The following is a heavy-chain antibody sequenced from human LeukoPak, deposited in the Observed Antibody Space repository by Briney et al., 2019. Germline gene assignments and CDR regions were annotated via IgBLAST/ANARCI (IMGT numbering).Heavy chain of an antibody. CDR2: IIPLFATP. Sequence: GASVKVSCKAFGDTFSTYSINWVRQAPGQGLEWMGGIIPLFATPNYAQKFQDRVTITADKSTSTAYMELSSLRSEDTAVYYCAVYYYDSSGYYYSYDYWGQGTLVTVSS. CDR3: AVYYYDSSGYYYSYDY. CDR1: GDTFSTYS. V-gene: IGHV1-69*06. J-gene: IGHJ4*02. D-gene: IGHD3-22*01.